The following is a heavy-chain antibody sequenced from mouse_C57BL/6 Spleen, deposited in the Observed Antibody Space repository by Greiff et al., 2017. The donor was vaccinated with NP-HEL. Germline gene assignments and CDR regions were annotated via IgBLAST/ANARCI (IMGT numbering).Heavy chain of an antibody. D-gene: IGHD2-12*01. CDR3: ARKGLRRGYAMDY. J-gene: IGHJ4*01. Sequence: VQLQQSGPGLVQPSQSLSITCTVSGFSLTSYGVHWVRQSPGKGLEWLGVIWSGGSTDYNAAFISRLSISKDNSKSQVFFKMNSLQADDTAIYYCARKGLRRGYAMDYWGQGTSVTVSS. CDR2: IWSGGST. V-gene: IGHV2-2*01. CDR1: GFSLTSYG.